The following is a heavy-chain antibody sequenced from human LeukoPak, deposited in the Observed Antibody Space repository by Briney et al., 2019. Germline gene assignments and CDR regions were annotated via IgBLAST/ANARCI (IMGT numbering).Heavy chain of an antibody. V-gene: IGHV3-23*01. CDR3: AKWKQLEQALFDS. CDR1: GYTFRRYD. J-gene: IGHJ4*02. Sequence: AGGSLRLSCAASGYTFRRYDMRGVRQARGKGGEGVTAISGSGSSTYYADSVKVRFSISRDNSKISLYLQMNSLRAEDTAVYYCAKWKQLEQALFDSWGQGTLVTVSS. CDR2: ISGSGSST. D-gene: IGHD1-1*01.